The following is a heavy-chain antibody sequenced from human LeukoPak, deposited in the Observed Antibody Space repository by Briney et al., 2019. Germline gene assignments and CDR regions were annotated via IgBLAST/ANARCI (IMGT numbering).Heavy chain of an antibody. D-gene: IGHD2-15*01. Sequence: GESLKISCEGSGYSFTSSWSGGVRQMPGKGLGWMEIIYPGDSDIRYSPSFQGQVTIPADKSITTAYLQWSSLKASDTAIYYCARVLYCSGGSCRFDYWGQGTLATVSS. CDR1: GYSFTSSW. V-gene: IGHV5-51*01. J-gene: IGHJ4*02. CDR3: ARVLYCSGGSCRFDY. CDR2: IYPGDSDI.